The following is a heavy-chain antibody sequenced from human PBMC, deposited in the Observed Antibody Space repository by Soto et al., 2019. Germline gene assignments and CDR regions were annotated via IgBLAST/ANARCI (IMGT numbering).Heavy chain of an antibody. J-gene: IGHJ4*02. CDR1: GGSISSGGYS. D-gene: IGHD1-1*01. CDR2: IYHSGST. Sequence: PSETLSLTCTVSGGSISSGGYSWSWIRQPPGKGLEWIGYIYHSGSTYYNPSLKSRVTISVDRSKNQFSLKLSSVTAADTAVYYCARGNPVPLEYWGQGTLVTVSS. CDR3: ARGNPVPLEY. V-gene: IGHV4-30-2*01.